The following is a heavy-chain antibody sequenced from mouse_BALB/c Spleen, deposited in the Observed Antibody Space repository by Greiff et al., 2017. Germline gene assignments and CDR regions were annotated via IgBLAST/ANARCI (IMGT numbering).Heavy chain of an antibody. CDR3: ARGTYYGYDPWYFDV. Sequence: EVQRVESGGGLVQPGGSLKLSCAASGFTFSSYTMSWVRQTPEKRLEWVAYISNGGGSTYYPDTVKGRFTISRDNAKNTLYLQMSSLKSEDTAMYYCARGTYYGYDPWYFDVWGAGTTVTVSS. D-gene: IGHD2-9*01. CDR1: GFTFSSYT. J-gene: IGHJ1*01. V-gene: IGHV5-12-2*01. CDR2: ISNGGGST.